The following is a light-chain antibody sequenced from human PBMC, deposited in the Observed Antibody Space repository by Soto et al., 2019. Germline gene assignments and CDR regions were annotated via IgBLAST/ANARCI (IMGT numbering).Light chain of an antibody. V-gene: IGLV1-40*01. Sequence: ESGAPGQRVSISCTGSTSNIGAPYDVHWYQHLPGTAPKLLIYGDNNRPSGVPDRFSGSKSGTSASLAITRLQAEDEADYYCQSYDISLHNYVFGTGTKV. CDR1: TSNIGAPYD. J-gene: IGLJ1*01. CDR3: QSYDISLHNYV. CDR2: GDN.